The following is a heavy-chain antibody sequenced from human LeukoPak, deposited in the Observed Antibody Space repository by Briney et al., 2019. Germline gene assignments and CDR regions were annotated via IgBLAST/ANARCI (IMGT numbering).Heavy chain of an antibody. CDR2: IYSSGTT. J-gene: IGHJ4*02. CDR3: GRKYCSGGSCYYFDS. V-gene: IGHV4-4*07. CDR1: GGSMSNYY. Sequence: SETLSLTCTVSGGSMSNYYWSWIRQPAGKGLEWIGRIYSSGTTNYNPPLKSRVSMSVDPSKNQFSLKLTSVTAADTAVYYCGRKYCSGGSCYYFDSWGQGTLVTVSS. D-gene: IGHD2-15*01.